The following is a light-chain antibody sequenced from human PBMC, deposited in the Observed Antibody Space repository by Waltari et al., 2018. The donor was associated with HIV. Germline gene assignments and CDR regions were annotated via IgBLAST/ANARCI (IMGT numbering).Light chain of an antibody. CDR2: GAS. Sequence: VLTQSPGTLSLSPGDRATLPCRASQTINSNYLAWYHQKPGQAPRLLIYGASNRATGIPGKFSGSGSGTDFTLTITSLAPEDFGFYYCQQYAASPTFGQGTTVEIQ. J-gene: IGKJ1*01. V-gene: IGKV3-20*01. CDR1: QTINSNY. CDR3: QQYAASPT.